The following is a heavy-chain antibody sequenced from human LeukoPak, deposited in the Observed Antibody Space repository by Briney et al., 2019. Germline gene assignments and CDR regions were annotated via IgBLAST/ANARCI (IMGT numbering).Heavy chain of an antibody. CDR2: IYSGGTT. J-gene: IGHJ4*02. Sequence: GGSLRLSCAASGFTVSTNCMTWVRQAPGKGLEWVSTIYSGGTTYYADSVMGRFTISRHNSRNTLYLQMGSLRAEDTAVYYCARVDTVMAYYFDLWGQGTLVTVSS. D-gene: IGHD5-18*01. V-gene: IGHV3-53*04. CDR3: ARVDTVMAYYFDL. CDR1: GFTVSTNC.